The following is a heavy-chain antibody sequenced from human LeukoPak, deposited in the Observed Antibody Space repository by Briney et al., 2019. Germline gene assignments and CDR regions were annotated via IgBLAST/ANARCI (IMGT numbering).Heavy chain of an antibody. J-gene: IGHJ4*02. CDR3: ARLPLNWGSRAVPLWYFDY. CDR2: IYPGDSDT. V-gene: IGHV5-51*01. CDR1: GYSFTSYW. Sequence: GESLKISCKGSGYSFTSYWIGWVRKMPGKGLEWMGIIYPGDSDTRYSPSFQGQVTISADKSISTAYLQWSSLKASDTAMYYCARLPLNWGSRAVPLWYFDYWGQGTLVTVSS. D-gene: IGHD7-27*01.